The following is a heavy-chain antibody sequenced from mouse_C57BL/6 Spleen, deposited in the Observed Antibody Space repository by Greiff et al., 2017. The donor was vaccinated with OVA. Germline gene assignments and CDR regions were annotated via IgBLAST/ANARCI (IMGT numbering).Heavy chain of an antibody. Sequence: VQLQQPGAELVRPGSSVKLSCKASGYTFTSYWMDWVKQRPGQGLEWIGNIYPSDSETHYNQKFKDKATLTVDKSSSTAYMQLSSLTSEDSAVYYCARRDYYGSSYDGDYWGQGTTLTVSS. CDR3: ARRDYYGSSYDGDY. V-gene: IGHV1-61*01. CDR1: GYTFTSYW. CDR2: IYPSDSET. D-gene: IGHD1-1*01. J-gene: IGHJ2*01.